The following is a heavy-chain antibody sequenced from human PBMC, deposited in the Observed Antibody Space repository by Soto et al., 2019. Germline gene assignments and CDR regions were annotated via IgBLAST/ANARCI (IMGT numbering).Heavy chain of an antibody. V-gene: IGHV3-33*01. CDR1: GFTFSSYG. CDR2: IWYDGSNK. Sequence: GGSLRLSCAASGFTFSSYGMHWVRQAPGKGLEWVAVIWYDGSNKYYADSVKGRFTISRDNSKNTLYLQMNSLRAEDTAVYYCARGPLYYYDSRGEFDYWGQGTLVPVSS. D-gene: IGHD3-22*01. J-gene: IGHJ4*02. CDR3: ARGPLYYYDSRGEFDY.